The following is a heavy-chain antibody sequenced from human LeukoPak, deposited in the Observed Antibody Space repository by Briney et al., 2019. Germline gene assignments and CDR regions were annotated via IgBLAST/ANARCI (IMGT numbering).Heavy chain of an antibody. CDR2: INHSGST. Sequence: SETLSLTCAVYGGSFSGYYWSWIRQPPGKGLEWIGEINHSGSTNYNPSLKSRVTISVDTSKNRFSLKLSSVTAADTAVYYCATAYYDFWSLDYWGQGTLVTVSS. D-gene: IGHD3-3*01. J-gene: IGHJ4*02. V-gene: IGHV4-34*01. CDR3: ATAYYDFWSLDY. CDR1: GGSFSGYY.